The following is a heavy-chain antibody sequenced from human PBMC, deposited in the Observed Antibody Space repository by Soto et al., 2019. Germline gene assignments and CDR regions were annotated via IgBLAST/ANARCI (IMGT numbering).Heavy chain of an antibody. J-gene: IGHJ3*01. CDR1: VGSISSSTW. V-gene: IGHV4-4*02. Sequence: QVQLQESGPGLVKPSGTLSLTCAVTVGSISSSTWWTWVRQPPGEGLEWVGEISRSGTTNYTPSLKSRVSISVDKSRNEFSLNLGSVTAADTAMYYCARDSASSGVFTWGQGTMVTVSS. D-gene: IGHD6-19*01. CDR2: ISRSGTT. CDR3: ARDSASSGVFT.